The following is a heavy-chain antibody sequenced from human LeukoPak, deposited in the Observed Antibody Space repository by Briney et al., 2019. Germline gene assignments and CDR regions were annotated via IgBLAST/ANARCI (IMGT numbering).Heavy chain of an antibody. CDR3: ARVGWTGDAFDI. CDR2: IYYSGST. D-gene: IGHD2-15*01. CDR1: GGSISSYY. Sequence: SETLSLTCTVSGGSISSYYWSWIRQPPGEGLEWIGYIYYSGSTNYNPSLKSRVTISVDTSKNQFSLKLSSVTAADTAVYYCARVGWTGDAFDIWGQGTMVTVSS. V-gene: IGHV4-59*01. J-gene: IGHJ3*02.